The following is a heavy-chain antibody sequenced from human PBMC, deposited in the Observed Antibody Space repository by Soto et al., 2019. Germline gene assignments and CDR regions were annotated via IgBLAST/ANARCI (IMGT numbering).Heavy chain of an antibody. CDR3: VKDQDWNYASNDAFDI. CDR1: GFTLLSSA. CDR2: IGSNGGST. V-gene: IGHV3-64D*06. Sequence: GGSLRLSCSASGFTLLSSAMHWFRQAPGKGLEYVSAIGSNGGSTYYADSVKGRFTISRDNSKNTLYLQMSSLRAEDTAMYYCVKDQDWNYASNDAFDIWGQGTMVTVSS. D-gene: IGHD1-7*01. J-gene: IGHJ3*02.